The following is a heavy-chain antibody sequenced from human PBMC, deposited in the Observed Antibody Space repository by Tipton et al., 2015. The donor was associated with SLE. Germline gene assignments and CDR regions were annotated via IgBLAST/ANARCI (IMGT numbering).Heavy chain of an antibody. CDR2: IYYSGSS. V-gene: IGHV4-39*07. D-gene: IGHD3-3*01. Sequence: LRLSCTVSGGSISSSSYYWGWIRQPPGKGLEWIGRIYYSGSSYYNPSLKSRVTISVDTSKNQFSLKLSSVTAADTAVYYCASGTLEWSHEPDYWGQGTLVTVSS. J-gene: IGHJ4*02. CDR3: ASGTLEWSHEPDY. CDR1: GGSISSSSYY.